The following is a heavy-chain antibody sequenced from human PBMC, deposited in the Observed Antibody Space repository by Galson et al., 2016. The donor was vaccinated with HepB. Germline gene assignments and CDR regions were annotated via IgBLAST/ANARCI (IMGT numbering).Heavy chain of an antibody. CDR3: ARGRGVILT. D-gene: IGHD3-9*01. Sequence: SVKVSCKASGYTFTSYGVTWVRQAPGQGLEWMGWISAYNGDTDNAQKFQDRVTMTTDTSTSTAFLEMRSLRSDDTAVYFCARGRGVILTWGQGTLVTVSS. CDR1: GYTFTSYG. V-gene: IGHV1-18*01. J-gene: IGHJ4*02. CDR2: ISAYNGDT.